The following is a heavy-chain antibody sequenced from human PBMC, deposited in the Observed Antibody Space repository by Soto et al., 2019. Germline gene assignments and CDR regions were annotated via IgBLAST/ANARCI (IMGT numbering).Heavy chain of an antibody. CDR2: ISTYNGDT. J-gene: IGHJ5*02. Sequence: QVQLVQSGAEVKKPGASVQVSCKASGYTFTRYSINWVRQAPGQGLEWVGWISTYNGDTKYAQKFQGRVTLTTATSTPTTYMDLRSLTSADTAVYFCARGDSTGSPTGWFDPWGQGTLVTVSS. CDR1: GYTFTRYS. CDR3: ARGDSTGSPTGWFDP. D-gene: IGHD6-19*01. V-gene: IGHV1-18*04.